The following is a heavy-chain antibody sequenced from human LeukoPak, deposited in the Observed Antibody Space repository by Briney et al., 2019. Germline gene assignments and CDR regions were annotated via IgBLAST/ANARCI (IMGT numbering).Heavy chain of an antibody. D-gene: IGHD3-10*02. CDR3: ARGEGMLSNDY. Sequence: GGSLRLSSAASGFTFSSYSMNWVRQATGKGLEWVSSIGSSGSYIYYADSMKGRFTISRDNAKNSLYLQMNSLRAEDTAVYYCARGEGMLSNDYWGQGTLVTVSS. CDR1: GFTFSSYS. V-gene: IGHV3-21*01. CDR2: IGSSGSYI. J-gene: IGHJ4*02.